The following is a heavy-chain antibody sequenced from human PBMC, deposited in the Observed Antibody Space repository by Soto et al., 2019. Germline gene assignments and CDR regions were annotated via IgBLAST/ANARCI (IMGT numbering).Heavy chain of an antibody. J-gene: IGHJ4*02. V-gene: IGHV2-5*02. D-gene: IGHD6-6*01. CDR1: GFSLSTRGVG. CDR2: IYWDDDK. CDR3: AHTHEYSSSYYFDY. Sequence: QITLKESGPTLVKPTQTLTLTCTFSGFSLSTRGVGVGWIRQPPGKALEWLALIYWDDDKRYSPSLKSKLTITKDTSKNQVVLTMTNMDPVDTATYYYAHTHEYSSSYYFDYWGQGTLVTVSS.